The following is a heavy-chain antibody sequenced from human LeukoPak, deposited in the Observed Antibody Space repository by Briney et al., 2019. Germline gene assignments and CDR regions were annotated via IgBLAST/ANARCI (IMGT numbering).Heavy chain of an antibody. CDR3: ARDRWGYQLPWFDL. D-gene: IGHD2-2*01. J-gene: IGHJ5*02. CDR1: GFTFSSYN. Sequence: GGSLRLSCAASGFTFSSYNMNWVRQAPGKGLEWVSYISSSSSTIYYVDSVKGRFTISRDNAKNSLYLQMNSLRDEDTAVYYCARDRWGYQLPWFDLWGQGTLVTVSS. V-gene: IGHV3-48*02. CDR2: ISSSSSTI.